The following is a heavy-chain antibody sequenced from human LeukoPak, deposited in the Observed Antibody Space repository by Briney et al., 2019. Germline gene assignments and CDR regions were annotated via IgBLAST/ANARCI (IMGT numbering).Heavy chain of an antibody. CDR2: IYYSGST. V-gene: IGHV4-39*01. CDR1: GGSISSSSYY. D-gene: IGHD6-6*01. CDR3: ARLARGLTGNIAARGADY. Sequence: SETLSLTCTVSGGSISSSSYYWGWIRQPPGKGLEWIGSIYYSGSTYYNPSLKSRVTISVDMSKNQFSLKLSSVTAADTAVYYCARLARGLTGNIAARGADYCGQGTLVTVSS. J-gene: IGHJ4*02.